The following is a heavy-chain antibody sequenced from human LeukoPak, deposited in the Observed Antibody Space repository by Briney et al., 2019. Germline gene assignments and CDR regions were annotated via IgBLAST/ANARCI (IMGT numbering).Heavy chain of an antibody. CDR1: GYTFSSYY. J-gene: IGHJ3*02. CDR2: IHPSGGST. V-gene: IGHV1-46*01. CDR3: ARGTDTRDAFDI. D-gene: IGHD2-2*01. Sequence: ASVKVSCKASGYTFSSYYVQWVRQAPGQGLEWMGIIHPSGGSTTYAQKFQGRVTMTRDTSTSTVYMELSSLRSEDTAVYYCARGTDTRDAFDIWGQGTMVTVSS.